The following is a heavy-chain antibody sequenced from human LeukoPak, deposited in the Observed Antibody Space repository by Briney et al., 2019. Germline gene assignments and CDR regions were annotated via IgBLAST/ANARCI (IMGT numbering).Heavy chain of an antibody. CDR2: ISSSSSTI. Sequence: GGALRLSRVASGFLFSNYNMNWVPPAPRKGGEWVSYISSSSSTIYYADSVKSRFTISRNNAKKLVLLQMNSLRAEDTAVDYCAFSGNYGVYWGQGTLVTVSS. D-gene: IGHD1-26*01. CDR1: GFLFSNYN. J-gene: IGHJ4*02. CDR3: AFSGNYGVY. V-gene: IGHV3-48*01.